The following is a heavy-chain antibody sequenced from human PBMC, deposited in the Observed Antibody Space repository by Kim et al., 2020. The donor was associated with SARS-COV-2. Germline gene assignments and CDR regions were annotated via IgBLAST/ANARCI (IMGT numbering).Heavy chain of an antibody. J-gene: IGHJ4*02. CDR3: SRAITICGVVISYFDY. CDR2: IYYSGST. CDR1: GGSISSGGYY. V-gene: IGHV4-31*03. Sequence: SETLSLTCTVSGGSISSGGYYWSWIRQHPGKGLEWIGYIYYSGSTYYNPSLKSRVTISVATSKNQFSLKLSSVTAADTAVYYCSRAITICGVVISYFDYWGQGTLVTVSS. D-gene: IGHD3-3*01.